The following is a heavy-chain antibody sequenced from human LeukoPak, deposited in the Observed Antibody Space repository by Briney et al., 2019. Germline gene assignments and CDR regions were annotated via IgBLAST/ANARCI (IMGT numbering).Heavy chain of an antibody. CDR1: GFTFNNYA. V-gene: IGHV3-23*01. CDR2: IRGSGRHT. J-gene: IGHJ4*02. Sequence: GGSLRLSCVASGFTFNNYAMMWVRQTQDKRLEWVSAIRGSGRHTFYADSVKGRFTISRDNFRNTLYLQMNSLRAEDTAVYYCANSYDSSGYLFFWGQGTLVTVSS. CDR3: ANSYDSSGYLFF. D-gene: IGHD3-22*01.